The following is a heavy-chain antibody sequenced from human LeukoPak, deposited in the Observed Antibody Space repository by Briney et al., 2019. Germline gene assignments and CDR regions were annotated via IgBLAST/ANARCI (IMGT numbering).Heavy chain of an antibody. CDR1: GFTFSTYW. V-gene: IGHV3-7*03. CDR2: MKRDGSEI. Sequence: GGSLRLSCSASGFTFSTYWMSWVRQAPGKGLEWVANMKRDGSEIYYVDSVKGRFTISRDNAKNSLYLQMNSLRAEDTAVYYCARAMDYWGQGTLVTVSS. CDR3: ARAMDY. J-gene: IGHJ4*02.